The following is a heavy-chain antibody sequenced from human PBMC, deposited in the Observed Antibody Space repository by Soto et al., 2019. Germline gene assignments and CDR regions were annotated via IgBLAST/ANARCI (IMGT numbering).Heavy chain of an antibody. CDR3: ARPMEVVTAIFDY. V-gene: IGHV3-30-3*01. Sequence: QVQLVESGGGVVQPGRSLRLSCAASGFTFSSYAMHWVRQAPGKGLEWVAVISYDGSNKYYADSVKGRFTISRDNSKNTLYLQMNSLRAEDTAVYYCARPMEVVTAIFDYWGQGTLVTVSS. J-gene: IGHJ4*02. CDR1: GFTFSSYA. CDR2: ISYDGSNK. D-gene: IGHD2-21*02.